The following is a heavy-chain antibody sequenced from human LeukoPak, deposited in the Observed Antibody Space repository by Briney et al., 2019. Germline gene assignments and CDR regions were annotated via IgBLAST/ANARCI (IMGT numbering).Heavy chain of an antibody. Sequence: SETLSLTCTVSGGSISSSSYYWGWIRQPPGKGLEWIGSIYYSGSTFYNPSLKSRVTISVDKSKNQFSLKLSSVTAADTAVYYCARIRRYSSGWYGFDYYYYMDVWGKGTTVTVSS. V-gene: IGHV4-39*07. CDR1: GGSISSSSYY. D-gene: IGHD6-19*01. CDR2: IYYSGST. J-gene: IGHJ6*03. CDR3: ARIRRYSSGWYGFDYYYYMDV.